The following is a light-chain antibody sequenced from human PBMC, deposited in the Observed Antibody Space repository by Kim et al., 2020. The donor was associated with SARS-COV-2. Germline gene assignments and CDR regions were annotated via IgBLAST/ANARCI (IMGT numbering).Light chain of an antibody. J-gene: IGKJ1*01. CDR3: QQYNTYSVWT. CDR1: QSISSW. Sequence: DIQMTQSPSTLSASVGDRVTITCRASQSISSWLAWYQQKPGRDPKLLIYKASTLQSGVPSKFSGSGYGTEFTLTISSLQPDDFATYFCQQYNTYSVWTFGQGTKVDIK. CDR2: KAS. V-gene: IGKV1-5*03.